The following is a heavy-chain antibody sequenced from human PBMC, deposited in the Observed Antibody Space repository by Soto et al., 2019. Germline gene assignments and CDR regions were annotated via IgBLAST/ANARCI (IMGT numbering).Heavy chain of an antibody. Sequence: EVQLVESGGGLVQPGRSLRLSCTTSGFTFGDYAMSWFRQAPGKGPASVGFIRSTPYGGTAEYAASVQGSFTISSDYAKSIAYLQMTSLTTEDTAVYYGSTSNLRGYCSGCICGNGRDAFDIGGQGTMGTVSS. V-gene: IGHV3-49*03. D-gene: IGHD2-15*01. CDR1: GFTFGDYA. CDR2: IRSTPYGGTA. CDR3: STSNLRGYCSGCICGNGRDAFDI. J-gene: IGHJ3*02.